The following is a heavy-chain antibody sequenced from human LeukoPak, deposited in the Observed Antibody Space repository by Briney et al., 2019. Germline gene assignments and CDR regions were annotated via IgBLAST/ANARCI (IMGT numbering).Heavy chain of an antibody. V-gene: IGHV3-48*01. CDR3: ARVYYDSSGYDY. J-gene: IGHJ4*02. D-gene: IGHD3-22*01. CDR2: ISSGGSTI. CDR1: GFIFDSYS. Sequence: SGGSLRLSCAASGFIFDSYSMNWVRQAPGKGLEWVSYISSGGSTINYADSVKGRFAISRDNAENSLYLQMNSLRAEDTAVYYCARVYYDSSGYDYWGQGTLVTVSS.